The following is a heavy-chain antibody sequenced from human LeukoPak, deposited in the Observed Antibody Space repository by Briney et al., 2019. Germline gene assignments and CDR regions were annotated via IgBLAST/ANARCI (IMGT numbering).Heavy chain of an antibody. CDR1: GFTFSSYG. J-gene: IGHJ4*02. CDR3: AKDPEQLTARMFDY. CDR2: ISYDGSNK. D-gene: IGHD1/OR15-1a*01. V-gene: IGHV3-30*18. Sequence: GRSLRLSCAASGFTFSSYGMHWVRQAPGKGLEWVAVISYDGSNKYYADSVKGRFTISRDNSKNTLYLQMNSLRAEDTAVYYCAKDPEQLTARMFDYWGQGTLVTVSS.